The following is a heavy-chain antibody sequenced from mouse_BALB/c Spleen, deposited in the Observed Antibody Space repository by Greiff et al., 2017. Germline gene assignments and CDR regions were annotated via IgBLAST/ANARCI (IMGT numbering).Heavy chain of an antibody. CDR1: GFTFSSYA. CDR3: ARGGGNMITTGFAY. Sequence: EVKLMESGGGLVKPGGSLKLSCAASGFTFSSYAMSWVRQTPEKRLEWVASISSGGSTYYPDSVKGRFTISRDNARNILYLQMSSLRSEDTAMYYCARGGGNMITTGFAYWGQGTLVTVSA. CDR2: ISSGGST. V-gene: IGHV5-6-5*01. J-gene: IGHJ3*01. D-gene: IGHD2-4*01.